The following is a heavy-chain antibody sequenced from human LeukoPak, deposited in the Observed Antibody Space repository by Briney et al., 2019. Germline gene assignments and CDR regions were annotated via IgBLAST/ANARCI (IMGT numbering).Heavy chain of an antibody. V-gene: IGHV4-4*07. Sequence: SETLSLTCTVSGGSISSYYWSWIRQPAGKGLEWIGRIYTSGSTNYNPSLKSRVTMSVDTSKNQFSLKLSSVTAADTAVYYCARDLSALGYCSGGSCYPQDYWGRGTLVTVSS. CDR3: ARDLSALGYCSGGSCYPQDY. J-gene: IGHJ4*02. CDR2: IYTSGST. D-gene: IGHD2-15*01. CDR1: GGSISSYY.